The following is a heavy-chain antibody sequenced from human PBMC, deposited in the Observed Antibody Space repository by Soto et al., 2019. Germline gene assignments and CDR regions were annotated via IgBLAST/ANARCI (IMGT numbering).Heavy chain of an antibody. J-gene: IGHJ5*02. CDR1: GDSITNRNYY. V-gene: IGHV4-39*01. D-gene: IGHD3-10*01. CDR2: VYHSGRT. CDR3: AKTVNYYGLAIFCWFDP. Sequence: SETLSLTCTISGDSITNRNYYWGWVRQAPGTGLQWIGNVYHSGRTYYNPSLKSRVTISVDTPKNQFSLKLRSVTAADTAVYYCAKTVNYYGLAIFCWFDPGGQGALVTVSS.